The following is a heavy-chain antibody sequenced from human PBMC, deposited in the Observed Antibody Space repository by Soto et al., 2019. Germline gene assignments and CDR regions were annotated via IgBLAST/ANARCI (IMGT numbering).Heavy chain of an antibody. J-gene: IGHJ6*02. CDR3: AREHEGKNIVVVPAAISFYGMDV. Sequence: SETLSLTCTVSGGSISSYYWSWIRQPAGKGLEWIGRIYTSGSTNYNPSLKSRVTMSVDTSKNQFSLKLSSVTAADTAVYYCAREHEGKNIVVVPAAISFYGMDVWGQGTTVTVS. CDR1: GGSISSYY. D-gene: IGHD2-2*02. CDR2: IYTSGST. V-gene: IGHV4-4*07.